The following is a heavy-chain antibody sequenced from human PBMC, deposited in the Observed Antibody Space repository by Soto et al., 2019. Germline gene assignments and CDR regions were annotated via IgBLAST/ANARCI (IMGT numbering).Heavy chain of an antibody. Sequence: QVQLVQSGAEVKKPGASVKVSCKTSGYTFTKYTIHWVRQAPGQRLEWMGRINAGSGNTEYSQRLQGRVTIVRATSATTFYGGLSRPGSEDTAVYYCARGEGYCSGGGCYRWFAPWGQGTLVTVSS. J-gene: IGHJ5*02. CDR3: ARGEGYCSGGGCYRWFAP. D-gene: IGHD2-15*01. CDR1: GYTFTKYT. CDR2: INAGSGNT. V-gene: IGHV1-3*01.